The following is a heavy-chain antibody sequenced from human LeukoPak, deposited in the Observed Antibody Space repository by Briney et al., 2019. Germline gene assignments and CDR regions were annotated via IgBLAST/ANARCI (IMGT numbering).Heavy chain of an antibody. D-gene: IGHD4-23*01. CDR3: ARLGGNSEFDY. CDR2: IYYSGTT. CDR1: GGSISSYY. V-gene: IGHV4-59*08. Sequence: SETLSLTCTVPGGSISSYYWSWIRQPPGKGLEWIGYIYYSGTTNYNPSLKSRVTISVDTSKNQFSLKLSSVTAADTAVYYCARLGGNSEFDYWGQGTLVIVSS. J-gene: IGHJ4*02.